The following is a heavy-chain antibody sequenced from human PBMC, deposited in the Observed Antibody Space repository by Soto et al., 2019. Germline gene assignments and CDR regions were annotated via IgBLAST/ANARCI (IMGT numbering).Heavy chain of an antibody. V-gene: IGHV4-59*01. J-gene: IGHJ4*02. CDR1: GGSMRNYY. CDR3: TSSYSTSSSPDS. CDR2: VYHSGST. D-gene: IGHD6-6*01. Sequence: PSETLSLTCSVSGGSMRNYYWNWIRQPPGRGLEWIGYVYHSGSTNYNPSLKSRVSMSVDVSRNHFSLALHSVTAADTAVYFCTSSYSTSSSPDSWGQGTLVTVSS.